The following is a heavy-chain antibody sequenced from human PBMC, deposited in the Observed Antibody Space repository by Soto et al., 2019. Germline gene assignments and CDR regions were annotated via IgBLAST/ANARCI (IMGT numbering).Heavy chain of an antibody. CDR2: IIPILGIA. Sequence: QVQLVQSGAEVKKPGSSVKVSCKASGGTLSSYTISWVRQAPGQGLEWMGRIIPILGIANYAQKFQGRVTITADKSTSTAYMELSSLRSEDTAVYYCARFASGARAFDIWGQGTMVTVSS. V-gene: IGHV1-69*02. D-gene: IGHD2-15*01. J-gene: IGHJ3*02. CDR3: ARFASGARAFDI. CDR1: GGTLSSYT.